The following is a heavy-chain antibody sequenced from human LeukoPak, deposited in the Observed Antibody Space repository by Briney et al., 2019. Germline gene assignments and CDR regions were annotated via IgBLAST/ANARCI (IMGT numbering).Heavy chain of an antibody. CDR1: GFTFSSYA. CDR3: ARVRSSSWYAYYFDY. V-gene: IGHV3-30*04. CDR2: ISYDGSNK. D-gene: IGHD6-13*01. Sequence: PGGSLRLSCAASGFTFSSYAMHWVRQAPGKGLEWVAVISYDGSNKYYADSVKGRFTISRDNSKNTLYLQMNSLRAEDTAVYYCARVRSSSWYAYYFDYWGQGTLVTVSS. J-gene: IGHJ4*02.